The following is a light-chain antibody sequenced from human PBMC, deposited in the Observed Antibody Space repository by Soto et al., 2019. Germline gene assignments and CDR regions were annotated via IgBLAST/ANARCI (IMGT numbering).Light chain of an antibody. CDR1: QSVSRN. V-gene: IGKV3-15*01. CDR2: DAS. CDR3: HQYGYWPQDT. J-gene: IGKJ2*01. Sequence: ILMTQSPATLSLAPGERATLSCRARQSVSRNVAWYQQKPCQPPRLLIYDASTRATGVPARFGGSGSGTEFTLTISGLQSEDFAVCSCHQYGYWPQDTFGQGTKVEI.